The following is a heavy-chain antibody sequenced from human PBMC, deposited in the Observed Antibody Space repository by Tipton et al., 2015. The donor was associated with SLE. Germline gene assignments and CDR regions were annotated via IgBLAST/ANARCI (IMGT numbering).Heavy chain of an antibody. V-gene: IGHV4-38-2*02. CDR1: GFSISDAYF. D-gene: IGHD3-3*02. CDR3: ARGPYHFMDV. Sequence: TLSLTCTVSGFSISDAYFWGWIRQSPGKVLEWIGSVFHSGAAYYNPSLQSRVIISLDTPWNQISLKLNSVTAADTADYYCARGPYHFMDVWGNGTTVTVSS. CDR2: VFHSGAA. J-gene: IGHJ6*03.